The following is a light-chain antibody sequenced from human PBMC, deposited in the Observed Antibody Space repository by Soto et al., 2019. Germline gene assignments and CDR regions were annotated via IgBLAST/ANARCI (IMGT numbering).Light chain of an antibody. CDR2: DNT. CDR3: QSYDTSLSASV. Sequence: QSVLTQPPSVSGAPGQRVTISCTGSRSNIGAGYAVHWYQQLPGTAPKLLIYDNTNRPSGVPDLFSASESGTSASLAITGLQSEDEADYSCQSYDTSLSASVFGGGTKLTVL. V-gene: IGLV1-40*01. CDR1: RSNIGAGYA. J-gene: IGLJ2*01.